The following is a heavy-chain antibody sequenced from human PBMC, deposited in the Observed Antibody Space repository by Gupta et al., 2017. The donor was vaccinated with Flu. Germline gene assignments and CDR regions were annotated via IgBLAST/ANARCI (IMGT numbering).Heavy chain of an antibody. CDR3: VRGST. Sequence: EVQVLESGGGLVQPGGSLRLSCAASGFTFSSSAMSWVGQAPGKGLECVSTIDNSGTSTYYANSVQGRFTIYRDTSKNTLYLQMNSLRADDPAIYYCVRGSTWGQGTLVAVSS. J-gene: IGHJ4*02. CDR2: IDNSGTST. CDR1: GFTFSSSA. V-gene: IGHV3-23*05.